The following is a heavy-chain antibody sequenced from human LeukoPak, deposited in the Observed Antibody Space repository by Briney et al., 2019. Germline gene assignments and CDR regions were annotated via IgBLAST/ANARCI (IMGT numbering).Heavy chain of an antibody. CDR1: GYTFTTYD. J-gene: IGHJ4*02. D-gene: IGHD3-10*01. V-gene: IGHV1-8*01. Sequence: ASVKVSRKASGYTFTTYDINWVRQATGQGLEWMGWMNPNSGNTGYAQQFQGRVTMTRNTSMSTAYMELNSLRSEDTAVYYCARANYYGSGKKDLDYWGQGTLVTVSS. CDR2: MNPNSGNT. CDR3: ARANYYGSGKKDLDY.